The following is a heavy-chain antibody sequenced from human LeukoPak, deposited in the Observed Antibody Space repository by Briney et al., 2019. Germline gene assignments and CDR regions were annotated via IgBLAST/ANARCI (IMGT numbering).Heavy chain of an antibody. D-gene: IGHD6-19*01. CDR3: ARRGSSGWYRLYWYFDL. CDR2: IYTSGST. Sequence: SETLSLTCTVSGGSISSGSYYWSWIRQPAGKGLEWIGRIYTSGSTNYNPSLKSRVTISVDTSKNQFSLKLSSVTAAGTAVYYCARRGSSGWYRLYWYFDLWGRGTLVTVSS. J-gene: IGHJ2*01. V-gene: IGHV4-61*02. CDR1: GGSISSGSYY.